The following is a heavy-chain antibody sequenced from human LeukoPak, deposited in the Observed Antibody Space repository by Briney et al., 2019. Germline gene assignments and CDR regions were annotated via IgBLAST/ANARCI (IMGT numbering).Heavy chain of an antibody. CDR1: VFTYRSYD. D-gene: IGHD1-26*01. Sequence: PGVSLRLSCAASVFTYRSYDMPWARHAPGKGLEWVSNICVRCRTFYPDSVKGRFTLSRENSKHPLYLQMSTLRAEDTAIYYGAKVDNGADYWGQGSLVTVSS. CDR2: ICVRCRT. CDR3: AKVDNGADY. J-gene: IGHJ4*02. V-gene: IGHV3-23*03.